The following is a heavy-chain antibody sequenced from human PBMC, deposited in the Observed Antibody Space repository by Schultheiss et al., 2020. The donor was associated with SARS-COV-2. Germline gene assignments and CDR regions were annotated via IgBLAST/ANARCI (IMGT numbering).Heavy chain of an antibody. CDR2: IYHSGST. CDR1: GYSISSGYY. J-gene: IGHJ4*02. CDR3: ARWGGYKGFDY. D-gene: IGHD5-24*01. Sequence: SQTLSLTCAVSGYSISSGYYWGWIRQPPGKGLEWIGSIYHSGSTYYNPSLKSRVTISVDTSKNQFSLKLSSVTAADTAVYYCARWGGYKGFDYWGQGTLVTVSS. V-gene: IGHV4-38-2*01.